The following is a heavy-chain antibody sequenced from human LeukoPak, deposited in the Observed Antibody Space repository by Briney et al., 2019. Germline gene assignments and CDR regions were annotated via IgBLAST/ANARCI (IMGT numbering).Heavy chain of an antibody. CDR1: GGSISSYY. CDR3: ARGGLWSSSGLDY. J-gene: IGHJ4*02. D-gene: IGHD5-18*01. Sequence: TASETLPLTCTVSGGSISSYYWSWIRQPPGKGLEWIGYIYYGGSTNYNPSLKSRVTISVDTSKNQFSLKLSSVTAADTAVYYCARGGLWSSSGLDYWGQGTLVTVSS. CDR2: IYYGGST. V-gene: IGHV4-59*01.